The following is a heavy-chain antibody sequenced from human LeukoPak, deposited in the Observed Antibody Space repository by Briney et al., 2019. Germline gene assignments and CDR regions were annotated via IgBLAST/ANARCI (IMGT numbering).Heavy chain of an antibody. Sequence: PGGSLTLSCAASAFTFSTYAMSWVRQAPGMGLEWVSGISGSGAGTYYADSVRGRFTISRDNSKNTLYLQMNSLRAEDTAVYYCSNLYSSNSCGQGDLVTVSS. CDR3: SNLYSSNS. CDR1: AFTFSTYA. J-gene: IGHJ4*02. CDR2: ISGSGAGT. V-gene: IGHV3-23*01. D-gene: IGHD6-13*01.